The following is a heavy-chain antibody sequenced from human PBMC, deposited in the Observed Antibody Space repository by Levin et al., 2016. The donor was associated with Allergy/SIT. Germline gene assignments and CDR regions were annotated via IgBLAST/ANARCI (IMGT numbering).Heavy chain of an antibody. CDR3: ARATPSYMYGMDV. V-gene: IGHV4-34*01. CDR1: GGSFSGYY. CDR2: INHSGST. J-gene: IGHJ6*02. D-gene: IGHD3-10*01. Sequence: GSLRLSCAVYGGSFSGYYWSWIRQPPGKGLEWIGEINHSGSTNYNPSLKSRVTISVDTSKNQFSLKLSSVTAADTAVYYCARATPSYMYGMDVWGQGTTVTVSS.